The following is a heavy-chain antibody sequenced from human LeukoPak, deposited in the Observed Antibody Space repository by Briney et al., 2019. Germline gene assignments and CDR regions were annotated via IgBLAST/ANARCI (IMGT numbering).Heavy chain of an antibody. CDR2: IYYSGST. V-gene: IGHV4-39*01. Sequence: SEALSLTCTVSGGSISSSSYYWGWIRQPPGKGLEWIGTIYYSGSTYYSPSLKSRVTISVDTSQNQFSLTVNSVTAADTAVYYCARLYYYYYYMDVWGKGTTVTVSS. J-gene: IGHJ6*03. CDR3: ARLYYYYYYMDV. CDR1: GGSISSSSYY.